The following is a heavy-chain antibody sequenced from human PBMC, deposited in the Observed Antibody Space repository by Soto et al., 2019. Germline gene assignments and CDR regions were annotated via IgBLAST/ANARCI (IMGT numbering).Heavy chain of an antibody. D-gene: IGHD6-19*01. CDR3: STEAVAGQIKPGFYPPMNA. J-gene: IGHJ6*02. V-gene: IGHV3-15*07. CDR2: IKRQTDGGTA. CDR1: GFTFSNTW. Sequence: EVQLVESGGGLVKPGGSLRLSCAASGFTFSNTWLNWVRQAPGKGLEWVGRIKRQTDGGTADYAAPVKGRFTISRFDSKKTLYLQMNSLKIQDTAVYFSSTEAVAGQIKPGFYPPMNAWGQGTTVTVSS.